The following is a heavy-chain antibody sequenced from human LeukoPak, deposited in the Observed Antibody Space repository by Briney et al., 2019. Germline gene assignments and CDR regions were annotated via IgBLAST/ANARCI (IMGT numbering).Heavy chain of an antibody. J-gene: IGHJ4*02. V-gene: IGHV1-2*02. CDR2: INPNSGGT. D-gene: IGHD5-12*01. CDR1: GYTFTGYY. CDR3: ARGDIVATIVDY. Sequence: ASVKVPCKASGYTFTGYYMHWVRQAPGQGLEWMGWINPNSGGTNYAQKFQGRVTMTRDTSISTAYMELSRLRSDDTAVYYCARGDIVATIVDYWGQGTLVTVSS.